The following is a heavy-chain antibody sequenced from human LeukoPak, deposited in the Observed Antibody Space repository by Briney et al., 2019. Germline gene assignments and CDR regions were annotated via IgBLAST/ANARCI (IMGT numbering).Heavy chain of an antibody. CDR3: ARQQDTTSPGY. CDR2: IRSKSDGGTT. D-gene: IGHD5-18*01. CDR1: GFTVSSNY. Sequence: PGGSLRLSCAASGFTVSSNYMSWVRQAPGKGLEWVGRIRSKSDGGTTEYPAPVKGRFTISRDDSKNTLYLQMNSLKTEDTAVYYCARQQDTTSPGYWGQGTLVTVSS. V-gene: IGHV3-15*01. J-gene: IGHJ4*02.